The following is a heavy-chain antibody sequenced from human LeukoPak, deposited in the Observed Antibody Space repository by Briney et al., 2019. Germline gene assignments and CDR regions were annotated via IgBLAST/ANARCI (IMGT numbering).Heavy chain of an antibody. J-gene: IGHJ4*02. D-gene: IGHD2-15*01. V-gene: IGHV3-20*04. Sequence: GGSLRLSCAASGFTFDDYGMTWVRHTPGKRLEWVSTIKWNGCSTAYADSVKGRFTISRDNAKNSLYLEMNSLRAEDAAVYYCAKEDCSGGICYSLHYWGQGTLVTVSS. CDR1: GFTFDDYG. CDR3: AKEDCSGGICYSLHY. CDR2: IKWNGCST.